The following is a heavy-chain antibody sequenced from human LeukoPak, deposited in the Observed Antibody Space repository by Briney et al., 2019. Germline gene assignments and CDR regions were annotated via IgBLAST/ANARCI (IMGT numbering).Heavy chain of an antibody. Sequence: SVKVSCKASGGTFSSYAISWVRQAPGQGLEWMGGIIPIFGTANYAQKFQGRVTITADESTSTACMELSSLRSEDTAVYYCASALGGLVIKPLDYWGQGTLVTVSS. CDR3: ASALGGLVIKPLDY. V-gene: IGHV1-69*13. CDR1: GGTFSSYA. J-gene: IGHJ4*02. D-gene: IGHD3/OR15-3a*01. CDR2: IIPIFGTA.